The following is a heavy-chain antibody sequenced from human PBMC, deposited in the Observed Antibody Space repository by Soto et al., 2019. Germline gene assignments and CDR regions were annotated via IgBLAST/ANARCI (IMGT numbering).Heavy chain of an antibody. J-gene: IGHJ4*02. D-gene: IGHD5-18*01. Sequence: ASVKVSCKASGGTFSSYAISWVRQAPGQGLEWMGGIIPIFGTANYAQKFQGRVTITADESTSTAYMELSSLRSEDTAVYYCARGEAGVTEGPSLWIQLWPAFDYWGQGTLVTVSS. CDR3: ARGEAGVTEGPSLWIQLWPAFDY. CDR1: GGTFSSYA. CDR2: IIPIFGTA. V-gene: IGHV1-69*13.